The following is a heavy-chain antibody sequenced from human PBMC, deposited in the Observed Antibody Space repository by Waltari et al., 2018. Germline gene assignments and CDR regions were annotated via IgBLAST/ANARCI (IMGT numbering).Heavy chain of an antibody. CDR3: ASLEVAVAGVAPGIDY. V-gene: IGHV4-39*07. CDR2: IFYRVST. D-gene: IGHD6-19*01. CDR1: GGSISSSSYY. Sequence: QLQLQESGPGLVKPSETLSLTCTVSGGSISSSSYYWGWIRKPPGKGLEWIGDIFYRVSTFYTPSLKSRCTISVGTSKNQFSLKLSSVTAADTAVYYCASLEVAVAGVAPGIDYWGQGTLVTVSS. J-gene: IGHJ4*02.